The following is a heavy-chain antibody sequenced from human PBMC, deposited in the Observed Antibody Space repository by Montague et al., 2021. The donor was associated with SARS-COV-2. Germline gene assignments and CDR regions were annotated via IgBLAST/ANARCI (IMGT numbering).Heavy chain of an antibody. J-gene: IGHJ4*02. CDR3: ARGAPGY. CDR1: GGSFSDYH. CDR2: INYWGRT. D-gene: IGHD1-1*01. Sequence: SETLSLTCAVYGGSFSDYHWTWIRQSPGGGLEWIGQINYWGRTKYNPSLKRRVTISIDTSKNQFSLQLTSVTAADTAVYYCARGAPGYWGQGTLVTVSS. V-gene: IGHV4-34*01.